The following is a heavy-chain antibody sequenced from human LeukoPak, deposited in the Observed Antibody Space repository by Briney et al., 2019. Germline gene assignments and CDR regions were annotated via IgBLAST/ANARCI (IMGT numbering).Heavy chain of an antibody. Sequence: PGGSLRLSCAASGFTFSNYAMSWVRQAPGKGLEWVSSLSGSGESTYHADSVKGRFTISRDNSKNTLYLQMNSLRAEDTAVYYRAKVDSGIVATGSPYFDYWGQGTLVTVSS. CDR2: LSGSGEST. CDR1: GFTFSNYA. CDR3: AKVDSGIVATGSPYFDY. J-gene: IGHJ4*02. D-gene: IGHD6-13*01. V-gene: IGHV3-23*01.